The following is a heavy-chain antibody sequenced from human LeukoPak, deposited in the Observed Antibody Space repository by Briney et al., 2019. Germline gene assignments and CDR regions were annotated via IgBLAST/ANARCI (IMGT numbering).Heavy chain of an antibody. V-gene: IGHV4-34*01. Sequence: SETLSLTCAVYGGSFSGYYWYWSWIRQPPGKGLEWIGEINHSGSTNYNPSLKSRVTISVDTSKNQFSLKLSSVTAADTAVYYCARGRGYYYYYGLDVWGQGTTVTVSS. J-gene: IGHJ6*02. CDR3: ARGRGYYYYYGLDV. CDR2: INHSGST. D-gene: IGHD3-10*01. CDR1: GGSFSGYY.